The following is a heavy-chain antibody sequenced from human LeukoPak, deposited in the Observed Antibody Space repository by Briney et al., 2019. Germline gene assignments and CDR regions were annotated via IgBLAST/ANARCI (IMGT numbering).Heavy chain of an antibody. CDR3: ARVGSGYSYARMGYYYYYMDV. V-gene: IGHV3-9*01. D-gene: IGHD5-18*01. J-gene: IGHJ6*03. CDR1: GFTFDDYA. Sequence: GGSLRLSCAASGFTFDDYAMHWVRQAPGKGLECVSGISWNSGSIGYADSVKGRFTISRDNAKNSLYLQMNSLRAEDTAVYYCARVGSGYSYARMGYYYYYMDVWGKGTTVTVSS. CDR2: ISWNSGSI.